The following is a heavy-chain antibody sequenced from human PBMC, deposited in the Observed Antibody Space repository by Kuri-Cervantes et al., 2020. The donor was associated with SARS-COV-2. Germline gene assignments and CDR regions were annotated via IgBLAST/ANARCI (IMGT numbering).Heavy chain of an antibody. CDR3: ARGFEDCSSTSCYPGGFDP. V-gene: IGHV4-39*07. D-gene: IGHD2-2*01. CDR1: GGSISSSSYY. J-gene: IGHJ5*02. Sequence: GSLRLSCTVSGGSISSSSYYWSWIRQPPGKGLEWIGEINHSGSTNYNPSLKSRVTISVDTSKNQFSLKLSSVTAADTAVYYCARGFEDCSSTSCYPGGFDPWGQGTLVTVSS. CDR2: INHSGST.